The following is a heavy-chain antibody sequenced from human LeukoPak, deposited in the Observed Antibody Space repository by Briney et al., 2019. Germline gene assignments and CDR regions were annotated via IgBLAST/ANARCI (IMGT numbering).Heavy chain of an antibody. CDR3: AKKWGVGTTTLDYFDY. CDR1: GFTFSYYA. J-gene: IGHJ4*02. CDR2: ISGSGGST. D-gene: IGHD1-26*01. Sequence: QAGGSLRLSCAASGFTFSYYAMSWVRQAPGKGLEWVSGISGSGGSTYYANSVKGRFTISRDNSKNTLYLQMNSLTDEDTAVYYCAKKWGVGTTTLDYFDYWGQGTLVTVSS. V-gene: IGHV3-23*01.